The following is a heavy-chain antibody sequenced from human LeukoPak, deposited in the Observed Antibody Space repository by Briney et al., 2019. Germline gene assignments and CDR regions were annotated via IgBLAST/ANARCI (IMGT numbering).Heavy chain of an antibody. Sequence: GESLKISCKGSGYSFTSYWIGWVRQMPGKGLEWMGIIYPGDSDTRYSPSFQGQVTISADKSISTAYLQWSSLKASDTAMYYCARSNYGSGSRYYYYGMDVWGQGTTVTVSS. CDR2: IYPGDSDT. D-gene: IGHD3-10*01. J-gene: IGHJ6*02. V-gene: IGHV5-51*01. CDR3: ARSNYGSGSRYYYYGMDV. CDR1: GYSFTSYW.